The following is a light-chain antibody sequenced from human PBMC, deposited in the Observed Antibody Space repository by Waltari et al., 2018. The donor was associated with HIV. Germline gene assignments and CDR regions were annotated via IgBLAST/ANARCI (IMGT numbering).Light chain of an antibody. Sequence: QSALTQPASVSGSLGQSITISCTRTSGDVGGYKFVSWYQQHPGKAPKLIIYNVNSRPSGVSIRFSSSRSANTASLTISGLQAEDEADYFCCSYTSSGPRYVLFGGGTRLTVL. J-gene: IGLJ2*01. CDR2: NVN. V-gene: IGLV2-14*03. CDR3: CSYTSSGPRYVL. CDR1: SGDVGGYKF.